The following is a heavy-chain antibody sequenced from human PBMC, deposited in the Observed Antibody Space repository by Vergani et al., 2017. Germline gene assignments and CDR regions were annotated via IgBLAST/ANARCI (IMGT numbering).Heavy chain of an antibody. Sequence: QLQLQQSGPGLVKPSETLFLTCTVSADSISSGSYYWGWIRQPPGKSLEWIGEINHSGSTNYNLSLKSRVTISVDTSKNQFSLKLSTVTASDTAVYYCARSPINTITRVRGVIPGLSGSYMDVWSKGTTVTVSS. V-gene: IGHV4-39*07. CDR2: INHSGST. D-gene: IGHD3-10*01. CDR1: ADSISSGSYY. CDR3: ARSPINTITRVRGVIPGLSGSYMDV. J-gene: IGHJ6*03.